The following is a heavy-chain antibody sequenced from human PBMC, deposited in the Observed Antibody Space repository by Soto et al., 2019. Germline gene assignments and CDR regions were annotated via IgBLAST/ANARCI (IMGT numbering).Heavy chain of an antibody. CDR3: ARIGNPDASLYFDY. V-gene: IGHV4-31*03. CDR2: TYHTGST. J-gene: IGHJ4*02. Sequence: QVQLQESGPGLVKPSQTLSLTCTVSGGSISVGVYYWNWIRQLPGKGPEWIGYTYHTGSTYYNPSLESRVTISVDPSKNQFSLRLSSVTAADTAVYYCARIGNPDASLYFDYWGQGTLDTVSS. D-gene: IGHD2-2*01. CDR1: GGSISVGVYY.